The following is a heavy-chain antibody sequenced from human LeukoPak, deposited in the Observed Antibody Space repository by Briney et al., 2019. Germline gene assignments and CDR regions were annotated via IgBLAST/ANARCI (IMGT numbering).Heavy chain of an antibody. CDR3: ARGAMVRGVIYYYYGMDV. CDR2: IYYSGST. Sequence: SETLSLTCAVYGGSFSGYYWSWIRQPPGKGLEWIGYIYYSGSTNYNPSLKSRVTISVDTSKNQFSLKLSSVTAADTAVYYCARGAMVRGVIYYYYGMDVWGQGTTVTVSS. D-gene: IGHD3-10*01. V-gene: IGHV4-59*01. J-gene: IGHJ6*02. CDR1: GGSFSGYY.